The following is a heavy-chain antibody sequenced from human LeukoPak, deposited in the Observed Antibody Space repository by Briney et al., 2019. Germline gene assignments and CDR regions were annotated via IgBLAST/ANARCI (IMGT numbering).Heavy chain of an antibody. CDR3: ARASLITIFGVVIIEYFDY. J-gene: IGHJ4*02. CDR1: GGSISSYY. D-gene: IGHD3-3*01. V-gene: IGHV4-59*01. CDR2: IYYSRST. Sequence: SETLSLTCTVSGGSISSYYWSWIRQPPGKGLEWIGYIYYSRSTNYNPSLKSRVTISVDTSKNQFSLKLSSVTAADTAVYYCARASLITIFGVVIIEYFDYWGQGTLVTVSS.